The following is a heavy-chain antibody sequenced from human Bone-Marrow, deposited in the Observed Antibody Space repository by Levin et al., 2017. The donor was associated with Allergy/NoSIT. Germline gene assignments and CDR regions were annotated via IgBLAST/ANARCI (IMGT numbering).Heavy chain of an antibody. D-gene: IGHD6-19*01. J-gene: IGHJ4*02. V-gene: IGHV3-9*01. CDR3: AKSGAVSGIFDI. CDR2: INWNSGSL. CDR1: GFTFDDYA. Sequence: SLKISCVASGFTFDDYAMHWVRQSPGKGLEWIAGINWNSGSLGYADSVKGRFTISRDNAKRSLYLVMNSLKAEDTALYYCAKSGAVSGIFDIWGQGTLVTVLS.